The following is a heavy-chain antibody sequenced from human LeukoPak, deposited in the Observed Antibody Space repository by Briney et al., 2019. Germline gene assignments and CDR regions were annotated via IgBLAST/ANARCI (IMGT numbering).Heavy chain of an antibody. D-gene: IGHD6-13*01. CDR3: ARRGPRQQPYYMDV. V-gene: IGHV4-59*08. CDR1: GGSISSYY. CDR2: IYYSGST. Sequence: SETLSLTCTVSGGSISSYYWSWIRQPPGKGLEWIGYIYYSGSTNYNPSLKSRVTISVDTSKNQFSLKLSSVTAADTAVYYCARRGPRQQPYYMDVWGKGTTDTVSS. J-gene: IGHJ6*03.